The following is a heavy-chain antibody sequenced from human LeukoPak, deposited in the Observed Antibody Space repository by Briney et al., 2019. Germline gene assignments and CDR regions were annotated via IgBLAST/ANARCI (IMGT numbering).Heavy chain of an antibody. Sequence: SVKVSCKASGGTFSSYAISWVRQAPGQGLEWMGGIIPIFGTANYAQKFQGRVTITTDESTSTAYMELGSLRSEDTAVYYCARERGSGYTQRRSDAFDIWGQGTMVTVSS. J-gene: IGHJ3*02. CDR2: IIPIFGTA. D-gene: IGHD3-3*01. V-gene: IGHV1-69*05. CDR3: ARERGSGYTQRRSDAFDI. CDR1: GGTFSSYA.